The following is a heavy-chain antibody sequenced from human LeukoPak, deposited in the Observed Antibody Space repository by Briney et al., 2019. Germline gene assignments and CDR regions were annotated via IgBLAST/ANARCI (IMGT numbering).Heavy chain of an antibody. D-gene: IGHD3-3*02. Sequence: GGSLRLSCAASGFIFSNYDMHWVRQAPGKGLEWVSLIYSDGTTFYADSVKGRFAISTDNSKNTLYLQMSSLRAEDTAVYYCARDSSSFPNYFDYWGQGTLITVSS. CDR3: ARDSSSFPNYFDY. CDR2: IYSDGTT. V-gene: IGHV3-53*01. CDR1: GFIFSNYD. J-gene: IGHJ4*02.